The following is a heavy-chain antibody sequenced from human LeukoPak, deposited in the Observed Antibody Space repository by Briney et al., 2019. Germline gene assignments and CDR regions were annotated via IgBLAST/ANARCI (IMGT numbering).Heavy chain of an antibody. J-gene: IGHJ4*02. CDR1: GFTFSSYD. V-gene: IGHV3-23*01. Sequence: GGSLRLSCAASGFTFSSYDMSWVRQAPGKGLEWVSAISGSGGSTYYADSVKGRFTISRDNSKNTLYLQMNSLRAEDTAVYYCAKDPYDSSYFDYWGQGTLVTVSS. CDR2: ISGSGGST. CDR3: AKDPYDSSYFDY. D-gene: IGHD3-22*01.